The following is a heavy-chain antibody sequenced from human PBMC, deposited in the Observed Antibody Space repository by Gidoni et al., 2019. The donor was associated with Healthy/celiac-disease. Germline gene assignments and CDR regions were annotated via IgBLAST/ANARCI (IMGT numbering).Heavy chain of an antibody. Sequence: QVQLQESGPGLVKPSQTLSLTCTVSGGSISSGGYYWTWIRQHPGKGLEWIGYIYYSGSTYYNPSLKSRVTISVDTSKNQFSLKLSSVTAADTAVYYCARHSLYGGNSGFQHWGQGTLVTVSS. V-gene: IGHV4-31*03. D-gene: IGHD2-21*02. CDR1: GGSISSGGYY. CDR3: ARHSLYGGNSGFQH. CDR2: IYYSGST. J-gene: IGHJ1*01.